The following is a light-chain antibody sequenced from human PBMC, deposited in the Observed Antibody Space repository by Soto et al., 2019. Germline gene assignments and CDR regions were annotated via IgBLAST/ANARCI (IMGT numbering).Light chain of an antibody. V-gene: IGKV1-39*01. CDR3: QQSYSTLALT. Sequence: DIQMTQSPSSLSASVGDRVTITCRASQSINNYLNWYQQKPGKAPKLLINAASSLQSGVPSRFSGSGSGTDFTLTINSLQPEDFATYYCQQSYSTLALTFGGGTKVEI. CDR2: AAS. CDR1: QSINNY. J-gene: IGKJ4*01.